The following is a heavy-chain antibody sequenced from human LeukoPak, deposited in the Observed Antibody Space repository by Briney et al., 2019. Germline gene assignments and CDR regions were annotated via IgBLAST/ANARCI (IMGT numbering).Heavy chain of an antibody. CDR1: GFTFSNYA. V-gene: IGHV3-23*01. CDR3: ARDQYGDYALDY. D-gene: IGHD4-17*01. J-gene: IGHJ4*02. CDR2: ISGSGDNT. Sequence: GGSLRLSCAASGFTFSNYAMSWVRQAPGKGLEWVSAISGSGDNTYYADSVKGRFTISRDTAKNSLYLQMNSLRAEDTAVYYCARDQYGDYALDYWGQGTLVTVSS.